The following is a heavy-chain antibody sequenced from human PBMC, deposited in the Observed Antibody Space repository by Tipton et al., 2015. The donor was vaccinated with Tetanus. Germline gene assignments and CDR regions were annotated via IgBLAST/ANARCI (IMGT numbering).Heavy chain of an antibody. Sequence: SLRLSCAASGFTFDDYAMHWVRQVPGKGLEWVSGISWNSGTIGYADSVEGRFTMSRDNRKNSLYLQMNSVRPEDTAFYYCARDMFRQWGSWFFGLWGRGTPVTVSS. CDR1: GFTFDDYA. J-gene: IGHJ2*01. D-gene: IGHD6-19*01. V-gene: IGHV3-9*01. CDR3: ARDMFRQWGSWFFGL. CDR2: ISWNSGTI.